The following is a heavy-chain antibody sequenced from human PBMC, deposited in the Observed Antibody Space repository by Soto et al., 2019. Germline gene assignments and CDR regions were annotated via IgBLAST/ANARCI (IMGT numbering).Heavy chain of an antibody. CDR2: INHSGST. J-gene: IGHJ4*02. CDR3: ARAELRYFDWLLYY. CDR1: GGSFSGYY. V-gene: IGHV4-34*01. Sequence: SETLSLTCAVYGGSFSGYYWSWIRQPPGKGLEWIGEINHSGSTNYNPSLKSRVTISVDTSKNQFSLKLSSVTAADTAVYYCARAELRYFDWLLYYWGQGTLVTVSS. D-gene: IGHD3-9*01.